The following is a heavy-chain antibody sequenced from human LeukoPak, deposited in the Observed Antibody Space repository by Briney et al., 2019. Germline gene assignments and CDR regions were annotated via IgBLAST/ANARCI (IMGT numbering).Heavy chain of an antibody. D-gene: IGHD3-22*01. Sequence: SETLSLTCTVSGGSISSYYWSWIRQPAGKGLEWIGRIYTSGTTHYNPSFKSRVIISVDTSKNQFSLKLSSVTAADTAVYYCARGSPISMKFDPWGQGTLVTVSS. V-gene: IGHV4-4*07. CDR3: ARGSPISMKFDP. CDR2: IYTSGTT. CDR1: GGSISSYY. J-gene: IGHJ5*02.